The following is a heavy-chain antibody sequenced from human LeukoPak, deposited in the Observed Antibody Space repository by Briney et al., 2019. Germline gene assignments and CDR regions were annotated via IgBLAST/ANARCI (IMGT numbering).Heavy chain of an antibody. V-gene: IGHV5-51*01. CDR2: IYPGDSDI. J-gene: IGHJ4*02. D-gene: IGHD3-16*01. CDR1: GYSFTSYW. Sequence: GESLKISCKGSGYSFTSYWIGWARQLPGKGLEWMGIIYPGDSDIRYSPSSQGQVTTSADKCIRTAYLQWSSLKASGTAMYYCARGGSPFDYWGQGTLVTVSS. CDR3: ARGGSPFDY.